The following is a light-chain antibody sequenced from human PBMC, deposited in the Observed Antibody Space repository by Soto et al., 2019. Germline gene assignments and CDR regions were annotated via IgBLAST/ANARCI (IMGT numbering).Light chain of an antibody. CDR3: QQYNSYAWT. CDR2: DAS. V-gene: IGKV1-5*01. J-gene: IGKJ1*01. Sequence: DIQMTQSPSTLSASVGDRDTITCRASQSISNWLAWYQQKPGKAPKLLIYDASSLESGVPSRFSGSGSGTEFTLTISSLQPDDFATYYCQQYNSYAWTFGQGTKVDIK. CDR1: QSISNW.